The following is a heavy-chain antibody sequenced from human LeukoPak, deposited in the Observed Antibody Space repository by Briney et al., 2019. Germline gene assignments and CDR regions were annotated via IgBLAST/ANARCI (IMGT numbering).Heavy chain of an antibody. CDR2: IYSGGST. Sequence: GGSLRLSCAASGFTVSSNYMSWVRQAPGKGLEWASVIYSGGSTYYADSVKGRFTISRDNSKNTLYLQMNSLRAEDTAVYYCARDHSGGATYYFDYWGQGTLVTVSS. D-gene: IGHD1-26*01. CDR3: ARDHSGGATYYFDY. V-gene: IGHV3-66*02. CDR1: GFTVSSNY. J-gene: IGHJ4*02.